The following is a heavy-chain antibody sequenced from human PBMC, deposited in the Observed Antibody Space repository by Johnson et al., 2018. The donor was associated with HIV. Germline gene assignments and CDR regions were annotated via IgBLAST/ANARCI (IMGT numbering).Heavy chain of an antibody. CDR3: ARDLKSYYDSSGYFDAFDI. D-gene: IGHD3-22*01. J-gene: IGHJ3*02. V-gene: IGHV3-20*04. Sequence: EVQLVESGGGVVQPGRSLRLSCVASGFTFSSYGMSWVRQAPGKGLEWVSGINWNGGSTGYADSVKGRFTISRDNAKNSLYLQMNSLRAEDTALYYCARDLKSYYDSSGYFDAFDIWSQGTMVTVSS. CDR2: INWNGGST. CDR1: GFTFSSYG.